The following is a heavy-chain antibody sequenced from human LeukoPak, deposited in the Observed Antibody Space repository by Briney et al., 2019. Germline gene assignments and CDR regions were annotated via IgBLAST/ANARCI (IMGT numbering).Heavy chain of an antibody. D-gene: IGHD3-10*01. Sequence: ASEKVSCKVSGYTLTELSMHWVRQAPGKGLEWRGGFDPEDGETIYAQKFQGRVTMTEDTSTDTAYMELSSLRSEDTAVYYCATNGITMVRGVTYGYWGQGTLVTVSS. CDR3: ATNGITMVRGVTYGY. J-gene: IGHJ4*02. CDR1: GYTLTELS. V-gene: IGHV1-24*01. CDR2: FDPEDGET.